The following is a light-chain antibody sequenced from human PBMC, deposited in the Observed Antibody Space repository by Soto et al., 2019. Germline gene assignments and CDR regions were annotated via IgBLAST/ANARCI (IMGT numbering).Light chain of an antibody. V-gene: IGLV2-14*01. J-gene: IGLJ3*02. CDR3: SAYTGRSTLV. CDR1: MRDVGAYNL. Sequence: QSALTQPASVSGSAGQSITIFCSGTMRDVGAYNLVSWYQQHPGTAPKLIIYEVRNRQSGISSQFSGSSSGNTASLTISGLQPEDEGAYYCSAYTGRSTLVFGGGTKLTVL. CDR2: EVR.